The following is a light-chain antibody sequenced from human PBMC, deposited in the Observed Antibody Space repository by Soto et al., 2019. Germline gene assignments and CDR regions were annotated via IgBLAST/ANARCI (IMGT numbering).Light chain of an antibody. Sequence: QSALTQPRSVSGSPGQSVTISCTGTSSDVGGYNSVSWYQHHPGKAPKLMIYDVTKRPSGVPDRFSGSKSGNTVSLTISGLQAEDEADYYCCSYAGSRVVFGGGTKLTVL. CDR3: CSYAGSRVV. J-gene: IGLJ2*01. CDR2: DVT. CDR1: SSDVGGYNS. V-gene: IGLV2-11*01.